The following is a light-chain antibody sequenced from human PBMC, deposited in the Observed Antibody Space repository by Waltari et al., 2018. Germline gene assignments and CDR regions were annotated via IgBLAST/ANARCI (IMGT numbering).Light chain of an antibody. CDR2: SKSDSEK. Sequence: QPVLTQPPSSSASPGDSARLTCTLPSDINVGDFIIYWYQQKPGSPPRFLLYSKSDSEKAQGSGVPSRCSGYKDASANAGILLISGLQSEDEADYYCMFWPNNVWVFGGGTKLTVL. V-gene: IGLV5-37*01. CDR1: SDINVGDFI. CDR3: MFWPNNVWV. J-gene: IGLJ3*02.